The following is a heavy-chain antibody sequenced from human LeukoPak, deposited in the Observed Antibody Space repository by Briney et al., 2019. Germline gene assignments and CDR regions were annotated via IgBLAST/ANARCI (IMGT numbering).Heavy chain of an antibody. CDR3: ARDRSLGIIDY. J-gene: IGHJ4*02. D-gene: IGHD3-16*01. V-gene: IGHV4-59*01. CDR2: IYYSGST. CDR1: GGSISSYY. Sequence: SETLSLTCTVSGGSISSYYWSWIRQPPGKGLEWIGYIYYSGSTNYNPSLKSRVTISVDASKNHFSLKLSSVTAADTAVYYCARDRSLGIIDYWGQGTLVTVSS.